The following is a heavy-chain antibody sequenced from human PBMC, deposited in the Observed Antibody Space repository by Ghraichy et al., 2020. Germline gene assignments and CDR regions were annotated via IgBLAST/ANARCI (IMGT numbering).Heavy chain of an antibody. CDR1: GGSISSYY. V-gene: IGHV4-59*08. CDR2: IYYSGST. J-gene: IGHJ6*02. D-gene: IGHD6-19*01. CDR3: ARHTTGIAVAGTGVYGMDV. Sequence: SETLSLTCTVSGGSISSYYWSWIRQPPGKGLEWIGYIYYSGSTNYNPSLKSRVTISVDTSKNQFSLKLSSVTAADTAVYYCARHTTGIAVAGTGVYGMDVWGQGTKVTVSS.